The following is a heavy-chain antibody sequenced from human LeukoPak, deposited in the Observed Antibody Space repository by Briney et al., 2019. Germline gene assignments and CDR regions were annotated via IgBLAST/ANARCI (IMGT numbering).Heavy chain of an antibody. CDR3: ARVYRDYSNFDY. Sequence: ASVKVSCKASGGTFSSYAISWVRQAPGQGLEWMGGIIPIFGTANYAQKFQGRVTITADKSTSTAYVELSSLRSEDTAVYYCARVYRDYSNFDYWGQGTLVTVSS. J-gene: IGHJ4*02. CDR1: GGTFSSYA. CDR2: IIPIFGTA. V-gene: IGHV1-69*06. D-gene: IGHD2-21*01.